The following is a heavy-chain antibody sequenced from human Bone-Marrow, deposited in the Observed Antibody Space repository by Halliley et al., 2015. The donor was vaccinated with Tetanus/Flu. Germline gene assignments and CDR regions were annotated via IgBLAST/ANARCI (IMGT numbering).Heavy chain of an antibody. D-gene: IGHD6-13*01. V-gene: IGHV3-53*01. Sequence: SLRLSCAASGFTVSSNYMSWVRQAPGKGLECVSVIYSGGSTYYADSVKGRFTISRDNSNNTLYLQMNSLRAEDMAVYYCARGLPTGYSIRWFFFDYWGQGTLVTVSS. CDR1: GFTVSSNY. J-gene: IGHJ4*02. CDR2: IYSGGST. CDR3: ARGLPTGYSIRWFFFDY.